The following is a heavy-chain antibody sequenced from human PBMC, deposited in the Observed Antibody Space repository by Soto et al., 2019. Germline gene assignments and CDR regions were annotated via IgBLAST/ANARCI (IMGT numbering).Heavy chain of an antibody. Sequence: PGGSLRLSCAASGFTFSNAWMSWVRQAPGKGLEWVGRIKSKTDGGTTDYAAPVKGRFTISRDDSKNTLYLQMNSLKTEDTAVYYCTSQPAYYYGSGSYYTAGWFDPWGQGTLVTVSS. CDR1: GFTFSNAW. J-gene: IGHJ5*02. CDR2: IKSKTDGGTT. CDR3: TSQPAYYYGSGSYYTAGWFDP. V-gene: IGHV3-15*01. D-gene: IGHD3-10*01.